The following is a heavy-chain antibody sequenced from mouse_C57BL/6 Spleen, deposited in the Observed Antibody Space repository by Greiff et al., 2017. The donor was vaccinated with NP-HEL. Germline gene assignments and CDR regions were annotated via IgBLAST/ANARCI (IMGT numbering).Heavy chain of an antibody. Sequence: EVQRVESGPGLVKPSQSLSLTCSVTGYSITSGYYWNWIRQFPGNKLEWMGYISYDGSNNYNPSLKNRISITRDTSKNQFFLKLNSVTTEDTATYYCARGGDYDSYAMDYWGQGTSVTVSS. D-gene: IGHD2-4*01. J-gene: IGHJ4*01. CDR2: ISYDGSN. CDR3: ARGGDYDSYAMDY. CDR1: GYSITSGYY. V-gene: IGHV3-6*01.